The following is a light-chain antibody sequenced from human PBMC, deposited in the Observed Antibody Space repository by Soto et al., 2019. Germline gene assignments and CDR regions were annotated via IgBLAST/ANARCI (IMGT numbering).Light chain of an antibody. CDR1: QSVSSN. V-gene: IGKV3-15*01. Sequence: EMVTTQSPATLSVSPGERATLSCRASQSVSSNLAWYQQKPGQAPRLLIYGASTRATGIPARFSGSRSGTEFTLTISSLQSEDFAVYYCQQYNNWPLTFGGGTKVEIK. CDR2: GAS. J-gene: IGKJ4*01. CDR3: QQYNNWPLT.